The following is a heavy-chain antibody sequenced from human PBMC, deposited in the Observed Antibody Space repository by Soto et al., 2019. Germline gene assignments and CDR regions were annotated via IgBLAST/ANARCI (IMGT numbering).Heavy chain of an antibody. CDR1: GGSISSSSYY. CDR2: IYYSGST. D-gene: IGHD5-12*01. CDR3: ARGVATVVTSYFDY. Sequence: SEALSLTCTVSGGSISSSSYYWGWIRQPPGKGPEWIGSIYYSGSTYYNPSLKSRVTISVDTSKNQFSLKLSSVTAADTAVYYCARGVATVVTSYFDYWGQGTLVTVSS. V-gene: IGHV4-39*01. J-gene: IGHJ4*02.